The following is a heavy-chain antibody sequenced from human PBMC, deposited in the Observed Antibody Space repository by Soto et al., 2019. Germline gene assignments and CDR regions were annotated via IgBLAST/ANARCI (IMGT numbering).Heavy chain of an antibody. CDR2: IYYSGST. CDR1: GGSISSGGYY. V-gene: IGHV4-31*03. Sequence: LSLTCTVSGGSISSGGYYWSWIRQHPGKGMEWIGYIYYSGSTYYNPFLKSRVTISVDTSKNQFSLKLSSVTAADMAVYYCARQLDSSGYYWAIWGQGTMVTVSS. D-gene: IGHD3-22*01. J-gene: IGHJ3*02. CDR3: ARQLDSSGYYWAI.